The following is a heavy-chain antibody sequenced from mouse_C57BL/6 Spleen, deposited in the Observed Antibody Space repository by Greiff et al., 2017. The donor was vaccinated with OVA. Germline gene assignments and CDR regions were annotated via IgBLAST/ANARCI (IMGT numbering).Heavy chain of an antibody. D-gene: IGHD2-3*01. J-gene: IGHJ2*01. V-gene: IGHV1-69*01. CDR1: GYTFTSYW. Sequence: QVQLQQPGAELVMPGASVKLSCKASGYTFTSYWMHWVKQRPGQGLEWIGEIDPSDSYTNYNQKFKGKSTLTVDKSSSTAYMQLSSLTSEDSAVYYCAGAYDGYDGGFDYWGQGTTLTVSS. CDR2: IDPSDSYT. CDR3: AGAYDGYDGGFDY.